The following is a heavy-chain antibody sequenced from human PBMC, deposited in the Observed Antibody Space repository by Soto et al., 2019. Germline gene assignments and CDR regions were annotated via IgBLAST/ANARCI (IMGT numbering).Heavy chain of an antibody. V-gene: IGHV3-7*03. CDR1: AFLLSDYA. Sequence: PGGSLRLSCAVSAFLLSDYAINWVRQAPWKGLEWVANINRRGSDAHYVASVRGRFTISRDNAKNSLYLQMNSLRAEDTAVYFCLRGTPAPGLDYWGQGTLVTVSS. D-gene: IGHD6-13*01. CDR2: INRRGSDA. CDR3: LRGTPAPGLDY. J-gene: IGHJ4*02.